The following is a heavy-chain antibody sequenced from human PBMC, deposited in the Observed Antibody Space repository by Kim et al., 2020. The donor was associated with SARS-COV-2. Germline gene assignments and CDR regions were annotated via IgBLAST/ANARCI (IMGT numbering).Heavy chain of an antibody. V-gene: IGHV4-30-2*01. D-gene: IGHD1-1*01. CDR3: ARDNSGALDY. CDR1: GGSISSGGYS. CDR2: IYHSGST. J-gene: IGHJ4*02. Sequence: SETLSLTCAVSGGSISSGGYSWSWIRQPPGKGLEWIGYIYHSGSTYYNPSLKSRVTISVDRSKNQFSLKLSSVTAADTAVYYCARDNSGALDYWGQGTLV.